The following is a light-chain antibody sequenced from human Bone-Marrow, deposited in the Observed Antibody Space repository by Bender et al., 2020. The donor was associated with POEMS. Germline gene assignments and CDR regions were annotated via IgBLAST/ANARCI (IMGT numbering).Light chain of an antibody. V-gene: IGLV6-57*04. CDR1: SGSIGSNY. J-gene: IGLJ2*01. Sequence: NFLLTQPQSVSASPGKTVTISCTRSSGSIGSNYVQWYQQRPGSVPTTVIFQDNQRPSGVPDRFSGSIDSSSNSASLTISGLKTEDEADYYCQSSDTTDQVFVGGTRLTVL. CDR2: QDN. CDR3: QSSDTTDQV.